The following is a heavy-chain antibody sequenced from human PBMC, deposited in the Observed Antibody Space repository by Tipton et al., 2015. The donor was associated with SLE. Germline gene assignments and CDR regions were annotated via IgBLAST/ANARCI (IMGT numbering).Heavy chain of an antibody. CDR3: ARDLSRGSFDY. CDR1: GFTFGDYA. Sequence: SLRLSCTASGFTFGDYAMSWVRQAPGKGLEWVGFIRSKAYGGTTEYAASVKGRFTISRDDSKSIAYLQMNSLKTEDTAVYYCARDLSRGSFDYWGQGTLVTVSS. V-gene: IGHV3-49*04. J-gene: IGHJ4*02. CDR2: IRSKAYGGTT. D-gene: IGHD1-26*01.